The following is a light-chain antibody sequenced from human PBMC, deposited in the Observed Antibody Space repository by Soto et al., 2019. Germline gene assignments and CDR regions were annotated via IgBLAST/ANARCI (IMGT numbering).Light chain of an antibody. Sequence: QSVLTQPASVSGSPGQSITISCTGTSTDVGSYDLVSWYQQHPGKAPRLMIYEVNKRPSGVSNRFSGSKSGNTASLTISGLQPEDEADFYCCSYAGSSTLWVFGGGTKLTVL. CDR3: CSYAGSSTLWV. J-gene: IGLJ3*02. V-gene: IGLV2-23*02. CDR2: EVN. CDR1: STDVGSYDL.